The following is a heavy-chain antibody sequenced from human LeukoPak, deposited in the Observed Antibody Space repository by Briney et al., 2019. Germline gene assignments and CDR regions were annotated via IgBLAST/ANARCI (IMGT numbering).Heavy chain of an antibody. CDR1: GFTFSSSW. CDR3: AKDGAWLRFDD. CDR2: IKQDGNEK. D-gene: IGHD5-12*01. Sequence: LAGGSLRLSCAASGFTFSSSWMTWVRQAPGKGLEWVANIKQDGNEKYYVDSVKGRFTVSRDNAKTSLYLQMNSLRAEDTAVYYCAKDGAWLRFDDWGQGILVTVSS. J-gene: IGHJ4*02. V-gene: IGHV3-7*03.